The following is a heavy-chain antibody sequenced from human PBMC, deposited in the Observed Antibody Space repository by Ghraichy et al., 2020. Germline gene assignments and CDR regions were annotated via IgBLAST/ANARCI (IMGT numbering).Heavy chain of an antibody. CDR2: ISSSSSYT. Sequence: GGSLRLSCAASGFTFSDYYMSWIRQAPGKGLEWVSYISSSSSYTNYADSVKGRFTISRDNAKNSLYLQMNSLRAEDTAVYYCARGPTDSTGAFDIWGQGTMVTVSS. J-gene: IGHJ3*02. V-gene: IGHV3-11*06. CDR3: ARGPTDSTGAFDI. CDR1: GFTFSDYY. D-gene: IGHD2-2*01.